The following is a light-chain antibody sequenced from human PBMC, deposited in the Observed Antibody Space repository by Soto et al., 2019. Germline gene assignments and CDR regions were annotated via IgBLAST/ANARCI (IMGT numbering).Light chain of an antibody. V-gene: IGKV3-11*01. CDR2: DTS. CDR3: QQRSNWPIT. J-gene: IGKJ5*01. CDR1: QSVSSF. Sequence: EIVLTQSPGTLSLSPGKRATLSCRASQSVSSFLAWYQQKPGQAPRLLIYDTSNRATGIPARFSGSGSGTDFTLTINNLDPEDFAVYYCQQRSNWPITFGQGTRLEI.